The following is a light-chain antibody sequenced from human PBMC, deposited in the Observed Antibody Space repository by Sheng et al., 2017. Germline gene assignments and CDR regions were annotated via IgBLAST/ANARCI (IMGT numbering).Light chain of an antibody. CDR1: QSINSY. V-gene: IGKV3-11*01. CDR3: QQRTLWPRLT. J-gene: IGKJ4*01. Sequence: EIVLTQSPATLSLSPGERASLSCRASQSINSYLAWFQQKPGLPPRLLIYDTINRATGTPARFSGSGFGTDFTLTISSLEPEDFAVYYCQQRTLWPRLTFGGGTRVEIK. CDR2: DTI.